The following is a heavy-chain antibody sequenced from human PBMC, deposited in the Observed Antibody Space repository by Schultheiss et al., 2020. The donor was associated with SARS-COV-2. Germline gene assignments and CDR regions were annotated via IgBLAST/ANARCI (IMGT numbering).Heavy chain of an antibody. D-gene: IGHD5-12*01. CDR1: GFTFSSYG. Sequence: GGSLRLSCAASGFTFSSYGMHWVRQAPGKGLEWISYISSSADTIYYADSVKGRFTISRDNAKNSLFLQMDSLTAEDTAVYYCARGSGGGYEFDYWGQGTLVTVSS. CDR2: ISSSADTI. CDR3: ARGSGGGYEFDY. V-gene: IGHV3-48*04. J-gene: IGHJ4*02.